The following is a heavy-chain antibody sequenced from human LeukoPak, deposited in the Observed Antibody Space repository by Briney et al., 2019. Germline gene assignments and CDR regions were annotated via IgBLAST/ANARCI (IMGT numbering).Heavy chain of an antibody. V-gene: IGHV4-4*07. CDR1: GGSISYYY. CDR2: IYTSGSA. D-gene: IGHD3/OR15-3a*01. CDR3: PRQVRWTTLDY. J-gene: IGHJ4*02. Sequence: SETLSLTCTVSGGSISYYYWSWIRQPAGKGLEWIGRIYTSGSATYNPSLKSRVTMSVDTYTNQFSLTLSSVTAADTAVYYCPRQVRWTTLDYWGQGTLVTVSS.